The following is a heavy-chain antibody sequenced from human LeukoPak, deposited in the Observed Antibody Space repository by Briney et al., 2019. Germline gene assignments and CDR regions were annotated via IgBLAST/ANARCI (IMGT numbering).Heavy chain of an antibody. Sequence: GALRLSCAASGFTFSSYWMSWVRQAPGKGLEWVANIKQDGSEKYYVNSVRGRFTISRDNAKNSLYLQMNSLRAEDTAVYYCASVYYDFWSGYYPFDYWGQGTLVTVCS. CDR2: IKQDGSEK. CDR1: GFTFSSYW. J-gene: IGHJ4*02. V-gene: IGHV3-7*01. CDR3: ASVYYDFWSGYYPFDY. D-gene: IGHD3-3*01.